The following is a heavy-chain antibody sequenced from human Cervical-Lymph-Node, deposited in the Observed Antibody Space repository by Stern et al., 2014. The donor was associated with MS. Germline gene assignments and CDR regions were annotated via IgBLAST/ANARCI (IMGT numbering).Heavy chain of an antibody. D-gene: IGHD1-1*01. CDR3: AGTRTLEGKLVYYHYAMDV. J-gene: IGHJ6*02. V-gene: IGHV1-69*01. CDR1: GGTFINDA. CDR2: IFPMFAIS. Sequence: VHLVESGAEVKKPGSSVKVSCKASGGTFINDAISWVRQAPGQGLEWMGGIFPMFAISNCAQKFQGRVTITADESTSTAYMELSSLRSDDTAVYYCAGTRTLEGKLVYYHYAMDVWGQGTTVTVSS.